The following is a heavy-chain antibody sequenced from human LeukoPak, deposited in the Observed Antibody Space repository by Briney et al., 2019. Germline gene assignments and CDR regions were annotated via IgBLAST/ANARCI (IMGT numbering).Heavy chain of an antibody. J-gene: IGHJ4*02. CDR2: IYSGGST. D-gene: IGHD3-22*01. CDR1: GFSFSRYW. CDR3: AKDGRGPYYYDSSGYYYGRGYYFDY. Sequence: AGGSLRLSCAASGFSFSRYWMSWVRQAPVRGLEWVSVIYSGGSTYYADSVRGRFTISRDNYKNTLYLQMNSLRAEDTAVYYCAKDGRGPYYYDSSGYYYGRGYYFDYWGQGTLVTVSS. V-gene: IGHV3-53*01.